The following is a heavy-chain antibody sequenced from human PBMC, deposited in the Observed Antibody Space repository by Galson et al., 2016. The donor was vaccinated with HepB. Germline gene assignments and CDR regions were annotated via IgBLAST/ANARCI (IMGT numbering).Heavy chain of an antibody. CDR3: ARDRRTHQDYVWGAYRSDAFDI. CDR2: ASYEGYKK. CDR1: GLYFGHYA. Sequence: LPLSRPASGLYFGHYAMHWVGPAPGRGLAWVAVASYEGYKKYYGAFLKGPFPISRDDSKNTLYVDLNRVRVEDKAGYFCARDRRTHQDYVWGAYRSDAFDIWGRGTMVTVSS. J-gene: IGHJ3*02. D-gene: IGHD3-16*01. V-gene: IGHV3-30*04.